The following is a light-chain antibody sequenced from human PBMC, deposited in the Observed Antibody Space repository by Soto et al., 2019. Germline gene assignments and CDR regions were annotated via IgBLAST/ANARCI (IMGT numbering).Light chain of an antibody. CDR1: QSVSSRY. Sequence: EIVVAQSPGTLSLSPGERATLSCRASQSVSSRYLAWYQQKPGQAPRLLIFGASSRATGIPDRFSGSGSGTDFTLTISRLEPEDFAVYYCQQYGSLPTFRQGTKLEIK. J-gene: IGKJ2*01. CDR3: QQYGSLPT. V-gene: IGKV3-20*01. CDR2: GAS.